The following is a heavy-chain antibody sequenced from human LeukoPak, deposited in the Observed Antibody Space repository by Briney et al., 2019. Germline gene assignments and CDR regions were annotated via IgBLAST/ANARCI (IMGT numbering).Heavy chain of an antibody. CDR2: IYHSGST. D-gene: IGHD3-3*01. CDR1: GGSISSSNW. Sequence: SETLSLTCAVSGGSISSSNWWSWVRQPPGEGLEWIGEIYHSGSTNYNPSLKSRVTISVDKSKNQFSLKLSSVTAADTAVYYCARTDFWSGYSLWDWGQGTLVTVSS. J-gene: IGHJ4*02. CDR3: ARTDFWSGYSLWD. V-gene: IGHV4-4*02.